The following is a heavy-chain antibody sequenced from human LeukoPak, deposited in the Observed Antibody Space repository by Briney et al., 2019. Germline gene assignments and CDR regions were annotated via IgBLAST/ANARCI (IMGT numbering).Heavy chain of an antibody. V-gene: IGHV3-48*03. Sequence: PGGSLRLSCAASGFTFSSYEMNWVRQAPGKGLEWVSYISSSGSTIYYADSVKGRFTISRDNAKNSLYLQMNSLRAEDTAVYYCALYCGGDCYSGTVPFDYWGQGTLVTVSS. CDR3: ALYCGGDCYSGTVPFDY. CDR1: GFTFSSYE. D-gene: IGHD2-21*02. J-gene: IGHJ4*02. CDR2: ISSSGSTI.